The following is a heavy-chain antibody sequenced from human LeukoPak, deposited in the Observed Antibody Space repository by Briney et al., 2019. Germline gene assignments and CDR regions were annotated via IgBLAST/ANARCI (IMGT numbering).Heavy chain of an antibody. V-gene: IGHV4-38-2*02. J-gene: IGHJ4*02. D-gene: IGHD3-9*01. Sequence: SETLSLTCTVSGYSISSGYYWGWIRQPPGKGLEWIGSIYHSGSTHYNPSLKSRVTISVDTSKNQFSLKLSSVTAADTAVYYCARGVGIRYFDWLFEGYYFDYWGQGTLVTVSS. CDR2: IYHSGST. CDR3: ARGVGIRYFDWLFEGYYFDY. CDR1: GYSISSGYY.